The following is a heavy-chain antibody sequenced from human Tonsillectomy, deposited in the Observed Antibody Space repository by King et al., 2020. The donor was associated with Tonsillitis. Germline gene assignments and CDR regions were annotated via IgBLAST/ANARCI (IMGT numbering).Heavy chain of an antibody. D-gene: IGHD3-3*01. CDR2: ISGSGGST. V-gene: IGHV3-23*04. CDR1: GFTFSSYA. J-gene: IGHJ6*02. CDR3: AKDRDFWSPHGMDV. Sequence: VQLVESGGGLIQPGGSLRLSCAASGFTFSSYAMSWVRQAPGKGLEWVSGISGSGGSTYYADSVKGRVAISRDNSKNTLYLQMNSLRAEDTAVYYCAKDRDFWSPHGMDVWGQGTTVTVSS.